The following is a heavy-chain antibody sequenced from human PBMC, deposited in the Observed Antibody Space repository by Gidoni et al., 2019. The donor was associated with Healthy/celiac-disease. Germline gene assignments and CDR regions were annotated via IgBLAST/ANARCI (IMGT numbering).Heavy chain of an antibody. CDR2: IYYSGST. Sequence: QLQLQESGPGLVKPSETLSLTCTVSGGSISRSSYYCGWIRQPPGKGLEWIGSIYYSGSTYYNPSLKSRVTISVDTSKNQFSLKLSSVTAAGTAVYYCARHQGGPAAMLDYWGQGTLVTVSS. CDR3: ARHQGGPAAMLDY. J-gene: IGHJ4*02. D-gene: IGHD2-2*01. V-gene: IGHV4-39*01. CDR1: GGSISRSSYY.